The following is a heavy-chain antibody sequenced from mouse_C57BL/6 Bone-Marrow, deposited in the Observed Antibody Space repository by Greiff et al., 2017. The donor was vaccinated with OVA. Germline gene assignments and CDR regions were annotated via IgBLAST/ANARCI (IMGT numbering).Heavy chain of an antibody. CDR2: IDPSDSYT. V-gene: IGHV1-50*01. J-gene: IGHJ2*01. D-gene: IGHD1-1*01. Sequence: QVQLQQPGAELVKPGASVKLSCKASGYTFTSYWMQWVKQRPGQGLEWIGEIDPSDSYTNYNQKFKGKATLTVDTSSSTAYMQLSSLTSEDSAVYYCALGITTNWCQGTTLTVSS. CDR3: ALGITTN. CDR1: GYTFTSYW.